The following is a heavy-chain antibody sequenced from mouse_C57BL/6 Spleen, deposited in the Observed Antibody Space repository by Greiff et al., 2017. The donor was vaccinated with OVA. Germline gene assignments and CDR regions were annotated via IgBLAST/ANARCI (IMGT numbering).Heavy chain of an antibody. CDR1: GYSITSGYY. CDR2: ISYDGSN. J-gene: IGHJ2*01. D-gene: IGHD2-2*01. V-gene: IGHV3-6*01. Sequence: EVQLVESGPGLVKPSQSLSLTCSVTGYSITSGYYWNWIRQFPGNKLEWMGYISYDGSNNYNPSLKNRISITRDTSKNQFFLKLNSVTTEDTATYYCARERGYGYDGALDYWGQGTTLTVSS. CDR3: ARERGYGYDGALDY.